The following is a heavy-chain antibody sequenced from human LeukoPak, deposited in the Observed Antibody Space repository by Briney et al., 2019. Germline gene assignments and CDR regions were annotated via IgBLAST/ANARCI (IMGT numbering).Heavy chain of an antibody. V-gene: IGHV3-23*01. CDR2: ISGSGGST. J-gene: IGHJ6*02. CDR3: ARSGYYYGMDV. CDR1: GFTFSSYA. Sequence: GGSLRLSCAASGFTFSSYAMSWVRQAPGKGLEWVSAISGSGGSTYYADSVKGRFTISRDNAKNSLYLQMNSLRAEDTAVYYCARSGYYYGMDVWGQGTTVTVSS. D-gene: IGHD1-1*01.